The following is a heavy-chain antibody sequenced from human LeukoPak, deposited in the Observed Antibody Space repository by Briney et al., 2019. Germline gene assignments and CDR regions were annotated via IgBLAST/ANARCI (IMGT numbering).Heavy chain of an antibody. CDR1: GGSINSFY. V-gene: IGHV4-4*07. D-gene: IGHD3-22*01. CDR3: AGTRVDDSSGYEHDAFDI. Sequence: SETLSLTCTVSGGSINSFYWSWIRQPAGKGLEWIGRIYTSGSTNYNPSLESRVTMSVDTSKNQFSLKLSSVTAADTAVYYCAGTRVDDSSGYEHDAFDIWGLGTMVTVSS. J-gene: IGHJ3*02. CDR2: IYTSGST.